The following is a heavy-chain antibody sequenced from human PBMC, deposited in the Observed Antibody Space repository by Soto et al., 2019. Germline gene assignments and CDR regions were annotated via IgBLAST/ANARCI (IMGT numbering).Heavy chain of an antibody. V-gene: IGHV4-34*01. Sequence: QVQLQQWGAGLLKPSETLSLACAVYGESLSAHYWSWIRQPPGKGLEWIGEINHRGSANYKPSLKSRVTMSVYTSKNKFSLKLSSMTAADTAVYYCARGIYDTIFGAVSLDYWGQGTLVTVSS. CDR3: ARGIYDTIFGAVSLDY. J-gene: IGHJ4*02. CDR2: INHRGSA. CDR1: GESLSAHY. D-gene: IGHD3-3*01.